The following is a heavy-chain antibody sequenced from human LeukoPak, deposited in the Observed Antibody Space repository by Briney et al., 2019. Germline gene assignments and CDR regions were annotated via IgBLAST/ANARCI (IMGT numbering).Heavy chain of an antibody. CDR2: IYSGGST. CDR1: GFTVSSNY. V-gene: IGHV3-66*02. Sequence: GGSLRLSCAASGFTVSSNYMSWVRQAPGKGLEWVSVIYSGGSTYYADSVKGRFTISRDNSKNTLYLHMNSLRAEDTAVYYCARVKQLVNYYYYYMDVWGKGTTVTVSS. J-gene: IGHJ6*03. CDR3: ARVKQLVNYYYYYMDV. D-gene: IGHD6-6*01.